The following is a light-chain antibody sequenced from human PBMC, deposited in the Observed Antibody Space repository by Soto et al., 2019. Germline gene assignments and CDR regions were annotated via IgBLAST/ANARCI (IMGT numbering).Light chain of an antibody. CDR1: QSVSSSY. V-gene: IGKV3-20*01. Sequence: EIVLTQSPGTLSLSPGERATLSCRASQSVSSSYLAWYQQIPGQAPRLLIYGAFSRATGIPDRFSGSGSGTDFTLTISRLEPEDFAVYYCQQYASSPQTFGQGTKVEIK. J-gene: IGKJ1*01. CDR2: GAF. CDR3: QQYASSPQT.